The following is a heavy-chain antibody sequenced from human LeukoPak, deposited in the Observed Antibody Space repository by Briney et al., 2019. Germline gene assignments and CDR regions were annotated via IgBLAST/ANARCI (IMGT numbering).Heavy chain of an antibody. D-gene: IGHD3-16*01. V-gene: IGHV3-73*01. J-gene: IGHJ4*02. Sequence: GGPLRLSCAASGFTFSGSAIHWVRQASGKGREWLGRIETKADNYATAYAASVKGRFTVSRDDSKNTAYLQLNSLKTEDTAVYYCTRLDYANTWYGFDDWGQGTLVTVSS. CDR2: IETKADNYAT. CDR3: TRLDYANTWYGFDD. CDR1: GFTFSGSA.